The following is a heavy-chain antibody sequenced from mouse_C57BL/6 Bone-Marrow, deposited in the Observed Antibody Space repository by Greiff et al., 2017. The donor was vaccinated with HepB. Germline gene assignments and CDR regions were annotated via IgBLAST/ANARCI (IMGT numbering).Heavy chain of an antibody. CDR3: ARRQGTGAMDY. V-gene: IGHV1-64*01. Sequence: VQLQQSGAELVKPGASVKLSCKASGYTFTSYWMHWVKQRPGQGLEWIGMIHPNSGSTNYNEKFKSKATLTVDKSSSTAYMQLSSLTSEDSAVYYCARRQGTGAMDYWGQGTSVTVSS. J-gene: IGHJ4*01. CDR1: GYTFTSYW. D-gene: IGHD3-2*01. CDR2: IHPNSGST.